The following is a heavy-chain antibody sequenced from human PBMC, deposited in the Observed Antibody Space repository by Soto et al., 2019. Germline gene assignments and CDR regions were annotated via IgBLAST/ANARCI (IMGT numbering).Heavy chain of an antibody. Sequence: PGGSLRLSCAASGFTFSSYGMHWVRQAPGKGLEWVAVISYDGRNKYYADSVKGRFTISRDNSKNTLYLQMNSLRAEDTAVYYCAKDGTYCTNGVCYVLNRYYYYGMDVWGQGTTVTVSS. CDR1: GFTFSSYG. CDR2: ISYDGRNK. V-gene: IGHV3-30*18. CDR3: AKDGTYCTNGVCYVLNRYYYYGMDV. D-gene: IGHD2-8*01. J-gene: IGHJ6*02.